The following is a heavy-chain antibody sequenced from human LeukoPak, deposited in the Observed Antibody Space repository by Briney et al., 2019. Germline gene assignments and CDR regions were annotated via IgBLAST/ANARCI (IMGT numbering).Heavy chain of an antibody. CDR3: AGDQLALNALNI. D-gene: IGHD1-1*01. J-gene: IGHJ3*02. CDR2: ISYIGST. Sequence: SETLSLTCTVSGGPMSSHYWSWIRQPPGKGLEWLGYISYIGSTNYSPSLKSRVTISVDTSKNQFSLRLSSVTAADTAVYFCAGDQLALNALNIWGQGTMVSVSS. V-gene: IGHV4-59*11. CDR1: GGPMSSHY.